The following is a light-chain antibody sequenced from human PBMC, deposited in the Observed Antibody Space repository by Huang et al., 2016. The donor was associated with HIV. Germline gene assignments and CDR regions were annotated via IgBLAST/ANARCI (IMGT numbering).Light chain of an antibody. CDR3: QQSYSSLT. CDR2: ASS. Sequence: DIQMTQSPSSLSASVGDRVTITSRASQSISSYLNWYQQKPGKAPKLLIYASSRMQSGVPSRFSGSGSGTDFTLTISSLQPEDFATYYCQQSYSSLTFGGGTKVEIK. CDR1: QSISSY. J-gene: IGKJ4*01. V-gene: IGKV1-39*01.